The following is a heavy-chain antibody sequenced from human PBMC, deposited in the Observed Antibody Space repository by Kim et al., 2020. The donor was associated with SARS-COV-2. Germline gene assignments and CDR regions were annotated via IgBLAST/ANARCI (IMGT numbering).Heavy chain of an antibody. D-gene: IGHD3-9*01. J-gene: IGHJ3*02. V-gene: IGHV3-33*05. CDR3: ASPYDILTGWGGAFDI. Sequence: GGSLRLSCAASGFTFSSYGMHWVRQAPGKGLEWVAVISYDGSNKYYADSVKGRFTISRDNSKNTLYLQMNSLRAEDTAVYYCASPYDILTGWGGAFDIWGQGTMVTVSS. CDR2: ISYDGSNK. CDR1: GFTFSSYG.